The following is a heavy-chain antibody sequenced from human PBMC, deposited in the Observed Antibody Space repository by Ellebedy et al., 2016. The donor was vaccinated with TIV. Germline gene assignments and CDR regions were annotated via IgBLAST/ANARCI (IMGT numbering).Heavy chain of an antibody. Sequence: MPSETLSLTCTVSGASISSYSWAWIRQPPGKGLDYIGYFSYTGSTNYSPSLNSRVSISVDTSNNQFSLKLSSVTAADTAVYYCARRKVRSGPAFDYWGQGTLVTVSS. D-gene: IGHD3-10*01. J-gene: IGHJ4*02. CDR1: GASISSYS. V-gene: IGHV4-59*08. CDR2: FSYTGST. CDR3: ARRKVRSGPAFDY.